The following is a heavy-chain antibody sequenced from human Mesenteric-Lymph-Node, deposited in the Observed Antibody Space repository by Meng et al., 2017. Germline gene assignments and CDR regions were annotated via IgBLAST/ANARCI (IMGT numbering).Heavy chain of an antibody. J-gene: IGHJ6*02. CDR2: INPNSGGT. D-gene: IGHD3-10*01. V-gene: IGHV1-2*06. Sequence: GESLKISCKGSGYTFTGYYMHWVRQAPGQGLEWMGRINPNSGGTNYAQKFQGRVTMTRDTSISTAYMELSRLRSDDTAVYYCARDQWFGDHYYYYYGMDVWGQGTMVTVSS. CDR3: ARDQWFGDHYYYYYGMDV. CDR1: GYTFTGYY.